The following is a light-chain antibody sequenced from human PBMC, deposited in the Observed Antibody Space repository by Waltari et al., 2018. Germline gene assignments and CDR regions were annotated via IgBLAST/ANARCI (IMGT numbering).Light chain of an antibody. Sequence: YVLTQPPSVSVAPGQTARITCDINNIGSRGVHWCQQRPGQAPVTVIHYDTDRPSGIPARFSGSNSGDTATLTISRVEAGDEADYYCQVWDSSRAHVIFGGGTRLTVL. CDR2: YDT. V-gene: IGLV3-21*04. CDR1: NIGSRG. J-gene: IGLJ2*01. CDR3: QVWDSSRAHVI.